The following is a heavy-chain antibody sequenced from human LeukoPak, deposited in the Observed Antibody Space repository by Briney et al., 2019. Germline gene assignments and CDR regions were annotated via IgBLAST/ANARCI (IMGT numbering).Heavy chain of an antibody. V-gene: IGHV3-9*01. CDR3: AKGRKRAITMIVVAALDAFDI. D-gene: IGHD3-22*01. CDR1: GFTFDDYA. CDR2: ISWNSGSI. J-gene: IGHJ3*02. Sequence: PGGSLRLSCAASGFTFDDYAMHWVRQAPGKGLEWASGISWNSGSIGYADSVKGRFTISRDNAKNSLYLQMNSLRAEDTALYYCAKGRKRAITMIVVAALDAFDIWGQGTMVTVSS.